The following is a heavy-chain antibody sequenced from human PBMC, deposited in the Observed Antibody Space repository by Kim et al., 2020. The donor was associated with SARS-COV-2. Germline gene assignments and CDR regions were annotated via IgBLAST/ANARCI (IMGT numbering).Heavy chain of an antibody. J-gene: IGHJ4*01. CDR3: ARDGGVSGLFDY. V-gene: IGHV3-48*03. Sequence: IYNACSVKGRFPISSDPAKNEVYLQMNSLGVEDTAVYYCARDGGVSGLFDYWGHGTLVTVSS. D-gene: IGHD3-16*01. CDR2: I.